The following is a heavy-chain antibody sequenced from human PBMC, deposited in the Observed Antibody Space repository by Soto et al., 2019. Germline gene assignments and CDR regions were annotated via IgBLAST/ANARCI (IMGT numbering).Heavy chain of an antibody. Sequence: GESLKISCKGSGYSFTNYWIGWVRQMPGKGLECMGILYPIDSDTRYSPSFQGQVTISADNSISTAYLQWSSLKASDTAMYYCGNKNRDDVFLDIWGKGKRVT. V-gene: IGHV5-51*01. CDR1: GYSFTNYW. CDR3: GNKNRDDVFLDI. CDR2: LYPIDSDT. J-gene: IGHJ3*02. D-gene: IGHD3-9*01.